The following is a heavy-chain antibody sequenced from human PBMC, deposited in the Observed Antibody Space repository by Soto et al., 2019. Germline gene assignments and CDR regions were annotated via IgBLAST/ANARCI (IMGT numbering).Heavy chain of an antibody. CDR1: GASISGFY. CDR3: VRDGTKTLRDWFDP. D-gene: IGHD1-1*01. Sequence: QVQLQESGPGLVKPSETLSLTCTVSGASISGFYWSWIRKSAGKGLEWIGRIYATGTTDYNPSLKSRVMMPVDTSKKKCSLRLRSVTAADTAVYYCVRDGTKTLRDWFDPWGQGISVTVPS. V-gene: IGHV4-4*07. CDR2: IYATGTT. J-gene: IGHJ5*02.